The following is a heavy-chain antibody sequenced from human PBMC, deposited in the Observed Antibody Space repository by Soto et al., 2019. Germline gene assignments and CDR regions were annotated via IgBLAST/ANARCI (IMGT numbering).Heavy chain of an antibody. CDR3: ARDSPPVDY. Sequence: QVQLVQSGAEVKKPGASVKVSCKASGYTFTNYGISWVRQAPGQGLEWMGWISAYNGNKKYAQKVQGRVTMTTDTTTSTAYRELRSLSSDDTAVYYCARDSPPVDYWGQGTLVTVSS. J-gene: IGHJ4*02. CDR2: ISAYNGNK. CDR1: GYTFTNYG. V-gene: IGHV1-18*01.